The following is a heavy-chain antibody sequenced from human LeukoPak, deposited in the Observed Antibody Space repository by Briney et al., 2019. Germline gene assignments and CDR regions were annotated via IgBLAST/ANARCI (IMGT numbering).Heavy chain of an antibody. CDR3: ASIAAAGNE. CDR1: GGSISRSTYY. J-gene: IGHJ4*02. V-gene: IGHV4-39*01. D-gene: IGHD6-13*01. Sequence: SETLSLTCTVSGGSISRSTYYWGWIRQPPGQGLEWIGSIYYSGSTYYNPSLKSRVTISVDTSMNQFSLKLSYVTAADTAVYYCASIAAAGNEWGQGTLVTVSS. CDR2: IYYSGST.